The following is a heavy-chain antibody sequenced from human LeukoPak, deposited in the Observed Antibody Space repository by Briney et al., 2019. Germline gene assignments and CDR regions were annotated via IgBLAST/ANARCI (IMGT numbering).Heavy chain of an antibody. CDR2: IYTSGST. J-gene: IGHJ4*02. CDR1: GGSISSGSYY. Sequence: PSQTLSLTCAVSGGSISSGSYYWSWIRQPAGKGLEWIGRIYTSGSTNYNPSLKSRVTMSVDTSKNQFSLNLSSVTAADTAVYYCARSERHSSWTSFDYWGQGTLVTVSS. V-gene: IGHV4-61*02. CDR3: ARSERHSSWTSFDY. D-gene: IGHD6-13*01.